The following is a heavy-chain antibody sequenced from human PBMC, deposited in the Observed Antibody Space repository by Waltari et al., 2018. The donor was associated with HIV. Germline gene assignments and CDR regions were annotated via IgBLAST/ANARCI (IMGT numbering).Heavy chain of an antibody. Sequence: QVQLVESGGGVVQPGRSLSLSGRVAGVNFENPDMHLVRQAPGKGLEWVAAISYDGNAQYYADSVKGRFTISRDNSKNTLYLQLNSLRIEDTAVYYCVKDHCINGVCLFNYYYNGLDVWGQGTTVTVSS. D-gene: IGHD2-8*01. CDR3: VKDHCINGVCLFNYYYNGLDV. CDR2: ISYDGNAQ. CDR1: GVNFENPD. V-gene: IGHV3-30*18. J-gene: IGHJ6*02.